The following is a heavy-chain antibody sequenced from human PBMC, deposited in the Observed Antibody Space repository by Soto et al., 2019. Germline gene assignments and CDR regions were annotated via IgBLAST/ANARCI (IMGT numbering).Heavy chain of an antibody. J-gene: IGHJ6*02. CDR3: AKVTKRAAAGRYEYYKYGMDV. Sequence: GGSLRLSCAASGVAFSTYAMTWVRQAPGKGLEWVSVISGSGGSSYYAASVKGRFTISRDNSKNTLYLQMNGLRAEDTALYYCAKVTKRAAAGRYEYYKYGMDVWGQGTTVPVSS. CDR1: GVAFSTYA. D-gene: IGHD6-13*01. V-gene: IGHV3-23*01. CDR2: ISGSGGSS.